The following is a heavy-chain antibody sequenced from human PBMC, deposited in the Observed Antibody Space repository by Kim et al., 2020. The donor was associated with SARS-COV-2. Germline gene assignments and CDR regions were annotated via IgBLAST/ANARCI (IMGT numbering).Heavy chain of an antibody. CDR1: GGSISSSSYY. J-gene: IGHJ5*02. D-gene: IGHD1-1*01. CDR3: ATRTARLRWFDP. V-gene: IGHV4-39*01. CDR2: IYYSGST. Sequence: SETLSLTCTVSGGSISSSSYYWGCIRQPPGKGLEWIGSIYYSGSTYYNPSLKSRVTISVDTSKNQFSLKLSSVTAADTAVYYCATRTARLRWFDPWGQGTLVTVSS.